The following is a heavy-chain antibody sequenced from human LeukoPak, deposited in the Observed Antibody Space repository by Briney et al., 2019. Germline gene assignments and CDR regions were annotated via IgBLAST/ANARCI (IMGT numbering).Heavy chain of an antibody. Sequence: SETLTLTCSVSGGSMNSYYWSWIRQSPGKGLEWIGYIYYSGSTNYNPSLKSRVTISVDTSKNQFSLKLSSVTAADTAVYYCARHVWLQPFDYWGQGTLVTVSS. CDR2: IYYSGST. CDR3: ARHVWLQPFDY. CDR1: GGSMNSYY. J-gene: IGHJ4*02. V-gene: IGHV4-59*08. D-gene: IGHD3-9*01.